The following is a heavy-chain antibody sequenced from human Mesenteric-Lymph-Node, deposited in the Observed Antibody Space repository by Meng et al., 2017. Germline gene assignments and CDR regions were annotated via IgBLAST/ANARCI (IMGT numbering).Heavy chain of an antibody. V-gene: IGHV4-31*03. D-gene: IGHD3-10*01. CDR1: GGSISSGGYY. Sequence: VQLEGSGLGLVKPSQTPSLTCPCSGGSISSGGYYWSWIRQHPGKGLEWIGYIHSSGSTYYNPSLRSRLTISVDTSKNQFSLKLSSVTAADTAVYYCARASYGSGSPLGESWFDPWGQGTLVTVSS. CDR3: ARASYGSGSPLGESWFDP. J-gene: IGHJ5*02. CDR2: IHSSGST.